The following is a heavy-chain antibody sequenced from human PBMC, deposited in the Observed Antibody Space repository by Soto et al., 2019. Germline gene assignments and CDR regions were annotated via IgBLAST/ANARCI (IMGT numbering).Heavy chain of an antibody. CDR2: ISDTGAST. D-gene: IGHD6-19*01. V-gene: IGHV3-23*01. CDR3: ANGRGSGCPCYFDN. Sequence: PGGSLRLSCAASGFTFKESAMNWVRQAPGKGLEWVASISDTGASTWYAESVRGRLSISRDNSKNTLYLQMNSLRGEDTAVYYCANGRGSGCPCYFDNWGQGTPFAVSS. J-gene: IGHJ4*02. CDR1: GFTFKESA.